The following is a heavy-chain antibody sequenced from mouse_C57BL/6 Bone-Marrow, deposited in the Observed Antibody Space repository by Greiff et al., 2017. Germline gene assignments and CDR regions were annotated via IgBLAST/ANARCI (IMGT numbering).Heavy chain of an antibody. V-gene: IGHV5-12*01. CDR1: GFTFSDYY. Sequence: EVKLMESGGGLVQPGGSLKLSCAASGFTFSDYYMYWVRQTPEKRLEWVAYISNGGGSTYYPDTVKGRFTISRDNAKNTLYLQMSRLKSEDTAMYYCARRPYGNYAMDYWGQGTSVTVSS. CDR2: ISNGGGST. D-gene: IGHD2-10*02. J-gene: IGHJ4*01. CDR3: ARRPYGNYAMDY.